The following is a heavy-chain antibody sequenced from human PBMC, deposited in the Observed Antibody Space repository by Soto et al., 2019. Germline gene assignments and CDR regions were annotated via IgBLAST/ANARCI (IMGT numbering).Heavy chain of an antibody. CDR1: GFTFSNYV. CDR2: ISYDGSSK. Sequence: QEQLVESGGGVVQPGRSLRLSCAASGFTFSNYVIHWVRQAPGKGLEWVTVISYDGSSKYYADAVKGRFTVSRDNSKNTLFLEMDSLRAEDTAVYYCARGRSIPYYFDLWGQGTLVTVSS. V-gene: IGHV3-30-3*01. J-gene: IGHJ4*02. CDR3: ARGRSIPYYFDL. D-gene: IGHD6-6*01.